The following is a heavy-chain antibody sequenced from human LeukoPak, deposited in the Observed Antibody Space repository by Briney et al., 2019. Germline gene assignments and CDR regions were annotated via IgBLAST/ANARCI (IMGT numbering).Heavy chain of an antibody. CDR1: GFTFNSCA. CDR3: AKGLYYYGSGSLDY. J-gene: IGHJ4*02. Sequence: GGSLRLSCAASGFTFNSCAMSWLRQAPGKGLEYVSGIGESGAGTYYVDSVKGRFTISRDNSKNTLYLQMNSLRAEDTAVYYCAKGLYYYGSGSLDYWGLGTLVSVSS. D-gene: IGHD3-10*01. V-gene: IGHV3-23*01. CDR2: IGESGAGT.